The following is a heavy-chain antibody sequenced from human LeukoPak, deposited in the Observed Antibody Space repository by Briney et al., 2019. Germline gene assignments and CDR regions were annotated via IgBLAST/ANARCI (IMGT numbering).Heavy chain of an antibody. Sequence: ASVKVSCKASGYTFTSYYIHWVRQAPGQGLEWMGIINPSGGSTTYAQKFQGRVTMTRDTSTSAVYMELSSLRSEDTAVYYCARDTEDFDYWGQGTLVTVSS. J-gene: IGHJ4*02. CDR2: INPSGGST. V-gene: IGHV1-46*01. CDR1: GYTFTSYY. CDR3: ARDTEDFDY.